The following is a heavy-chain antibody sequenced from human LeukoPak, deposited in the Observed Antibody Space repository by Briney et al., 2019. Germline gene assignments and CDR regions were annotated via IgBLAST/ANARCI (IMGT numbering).Heavy chain of an antibody. Sequence: GGSLRLSCAASGFTFDDYAMHWVRQAPGKGLEWVPGISWNSGSIGYADSVKGRFTISRDNAKNSLYLQMNSLRAEDTALYYCAALTGYSSNFDYWGQGTLVTVSS. CDR1: GFTFDDYA. V-gene: IGHV3-9*01. CDR2: ISWNSGSI. J-gene: IGHJ4*02. D-gene: IGHD6-13*01. CDR3: AALTGYSSNFDY.